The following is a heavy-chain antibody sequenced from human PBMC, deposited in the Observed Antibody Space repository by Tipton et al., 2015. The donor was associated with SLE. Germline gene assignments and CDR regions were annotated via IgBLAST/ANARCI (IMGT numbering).Heavy chain of an antibody. D-gene: IGHD6-13*01. V-gene: IGHV4-34*01. CDR1: GDSSSGYF. CDR3: ARGVQQLGRFDY. CDR2: VSDSGST. Sequence: TLSLTCSVYGDSSSGYFWTWIRQTPGKGLEWLGEVSDSGSTNYNPSLKSRLSMSLVRSRNQFSLSLRSVTPADTGVFYCARGVQQLGRFDYWGQGTLVTVSS. J-gene: IGHJ4*02.